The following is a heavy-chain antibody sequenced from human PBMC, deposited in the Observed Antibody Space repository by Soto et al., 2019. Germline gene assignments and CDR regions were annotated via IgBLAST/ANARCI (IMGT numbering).Heavy chain of an antibody. CDR3: ATSLGYCSGGSCYALDE. D-gene: IGHD2-15*01. CDR2: IYYSGST. V-gene: IGHV4-39*01. CDR1: GGSISSSSYY. J-gene: IGHJ4*02. Sequence: SETLSLTCTVSGGSISSSSYYWGWIRQPPGKGLEWIGSIYYSGSTYYNPSLKSRVTISVDTSKNQFSLKLSSVTAADTAVYYCATSLGYCSGGSCYALDEWGQGTLVTVSS.